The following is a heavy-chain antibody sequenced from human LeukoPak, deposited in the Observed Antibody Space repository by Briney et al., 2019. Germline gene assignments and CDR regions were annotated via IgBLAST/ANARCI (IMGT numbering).Heavy chain of an antibody. D-gene: IGHD4-17*01. CDR1: GFTFINYR. J-gene: IGHJ4*02. Sequence: GGSLTLTRVASGFTFINYRMSWVRQVPGKGLEWVASINQHGSETYYVDSVKGRFTFSRDNAKNSVFLQMNGLRVEDTAVFYCVTDHSGHDYDAFDIWGQGTLVTVSS. V-gene: IGHV3-7*04. CDR3: VTDHSGHDYDAFDI. CDR2: INQHGSET.